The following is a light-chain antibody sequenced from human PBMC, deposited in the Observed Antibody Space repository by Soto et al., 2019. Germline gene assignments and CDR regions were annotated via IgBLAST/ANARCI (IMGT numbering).Light chain of an antibody. CDR1: SSDVGGYHY. V-gene: IGLV2-14*01. CDR3: SSYTSSTTLNYV. CDR2: EVS. J-gene: IGLJ1*01. Sequence: QSVLTQPASVSGSPGQSITISCTETSSDVGGYHYLSWYQQHPGKAPKLMIYEVSNRPLGVSTRFSGSKSGNTASLTISGLQAEDEADYYCSSYTSSTTLNYVFGTGTKVTGL.